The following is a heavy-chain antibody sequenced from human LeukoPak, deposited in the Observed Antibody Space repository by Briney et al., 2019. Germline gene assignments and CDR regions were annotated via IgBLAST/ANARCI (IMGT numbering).Heavy chain of an antibody. V-gene: IGHV1-2*02. Sequence: ASVKVSCKASGYTFTSYYMHWVRQAPGQGLEWMGWINPNSGGTNYAQKFQGRVTMTRDTSISTTYMELSRLRSDDTAVYYCARERGGDYGDYVGYWGQGTLVTVSS. D-gene: IGHD4-17*01. CDR2: INPNSGGT. CDR1: GYTFTSYY. CDR3: ARERGGDYGDYVGY. J-gene: IGHJ4*02.